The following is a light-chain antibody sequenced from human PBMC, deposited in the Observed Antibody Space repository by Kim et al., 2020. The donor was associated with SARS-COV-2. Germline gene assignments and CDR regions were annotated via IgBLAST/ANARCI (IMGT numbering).Light chain of an antibody. CDR1: SSDVGGYNY. CDR3: SSYRSSGYV. V-gene: IGLV2-14*03. J-gene: IGLJ1*01. Sequence: QSALTQPASVSGSPGQSITISCTGTSSDVGGYNYVSWYQQYPGKAPKLMLYDVTKRPSGVSNRFSGSKSGNTASLTISGLQAEDEADYYCSSYRSSGYVFGTATKVTVL. CDR2: DVT.